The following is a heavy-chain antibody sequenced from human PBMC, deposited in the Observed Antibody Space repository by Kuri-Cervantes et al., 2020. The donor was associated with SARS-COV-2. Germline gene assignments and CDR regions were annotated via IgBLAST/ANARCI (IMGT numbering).Heavy chain of an antibody. J-gene: IGHJ4*02. D-gene: IGHD2/OR15-2a*01. V-gene: IGHV3-23*01. Sequence: GESLKISCAPSGFTFSRYAMIWVRQAPGKGLEWISATRGGGYTTYYADSVKGWFTISRDNSKNTLYLQMNSLRAEDTAVYYCVKDSRVYYFDYWGQGTLVTVSS. CDR3: VKDSRVYYFDY. CDR2: TRGGGYTT. CDR1: GFTFSRYA.